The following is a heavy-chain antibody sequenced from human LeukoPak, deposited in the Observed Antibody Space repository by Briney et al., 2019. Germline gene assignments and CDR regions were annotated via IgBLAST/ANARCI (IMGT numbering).Heavy chain of an antibody. CDR3: ATYSDGWHYFDY. Sequence: SETLSLTCTVSGGSISSYYWSWVRQPAGEGREWIGRFYNSGNIKYNPSLKSRVTISVDTSKNQFSLKLSSVTAADTAVYYCATYSDGWHYFDYWGQGTLVTVSS. V-gene: IGHV4-4*07. J-gene: IGHJ4*02. CDR1: GGSISSYY. D-gene: IGHD5-24*01. CDR2: FYNSGNI.